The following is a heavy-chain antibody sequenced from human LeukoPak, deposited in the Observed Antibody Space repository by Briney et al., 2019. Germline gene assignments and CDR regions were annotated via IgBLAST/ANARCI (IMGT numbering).Heavy chain of an antibody. D-gene: IGHD5-24*01. Sequence: PGGSLRLSCAASGFTFSSYAMSWVRQAPGKGLEWVSVIYSGGSTYYADSVKGRFIISRDNSKNTLYLQMNSLRAEDTAVYYCAKDLAEMATIIDYWGQGTLVTVSS. CDR1: GFTFSSYA. CDR2: IYSGGST. J-gene: IGHJ4*02. CDR3: AKDLAEMATIIDY. V-gene: IGHV3-23*03.